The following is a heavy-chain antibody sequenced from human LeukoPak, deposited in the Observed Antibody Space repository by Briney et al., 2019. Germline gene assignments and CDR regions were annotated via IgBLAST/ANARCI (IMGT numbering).Heavy chain of an antibody. V-gene: IGHV1-2*02. CDR3: ARDYRYYYGSGSSYYFDY. Sequence: GASVKVSCKASGYTFTGYYMHWVRQAPGQGLEWMGWINPNSGGTSYAQKFQGRVTMTRDTSISTAYMELSRLRSDDTAVYYCARDYRYYYGSGSSYYFDYWGQGTLVTVSS. D-gene: IGHD3-10*01. J-gene: IGHJ4*02. CDR1: GYTFTGYY. CDR2: INPNSGGT.